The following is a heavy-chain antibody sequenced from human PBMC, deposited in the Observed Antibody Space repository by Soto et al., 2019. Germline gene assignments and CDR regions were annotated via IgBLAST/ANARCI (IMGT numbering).Heavy chain of an antibody. CDR1: GLIFSSYA. V-gene: IGHV3-30-3*01. CDR3: SRDSSDYYGMDV. Sequence: SLRLHCSAAGLIFSSYAMHWARSASGEGLDGAVGISYDGSNKYDADSVEVLFTISRDNSKNTLYLQMNSLRAEDTAVYYSSRDSSDYYGMDVWGQGTTVTVS. J-gene: IGHJ6*02. CDR2: ISYDGSNK.